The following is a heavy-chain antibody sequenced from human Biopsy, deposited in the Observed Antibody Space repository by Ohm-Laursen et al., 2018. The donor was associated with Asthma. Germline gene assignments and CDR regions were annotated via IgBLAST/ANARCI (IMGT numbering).Heavy chain of an antibody. D-gene: IGHD1-1*01. CDR2: SGNT. CDR3: ARLSLNDSLDP. V-gene: IGHV4-4*08. CDR1: GGSIKSSS. J-gene: IGHJ5*02. Sequence: GTLSLTCSISGGSIKSSSWTWIRQPPGKGLEWIGYSGNTNYNPSLKSRVTISVDTSKNQLSLKLSFVTAADTAVFYCARLSLNDSLDPWGRGTLVTVSS.